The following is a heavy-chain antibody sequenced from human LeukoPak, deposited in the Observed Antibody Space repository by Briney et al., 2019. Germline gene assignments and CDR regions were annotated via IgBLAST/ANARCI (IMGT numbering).Heavy chain of an antibody. V-gene: IGHV3-30*18. J-gene: IGHJ4*02. Sequence: GRSLRLSCAASGFTFSSYGMHWVRQAPGKELEWVAVISYDGSNKYYADSVKGRFTISRDNSKNTLYLQMNSLRAEDTAVYYCAKDPTISYYYGSGSSSIPYFDYWGQGTLVTVSS. CDR3: AKDPTISYYYGSGSSSIPYFDY. D-gene: IGHD3-10*01. CDR2: ISYDGSNK. CDR1: GFTFSSYG.